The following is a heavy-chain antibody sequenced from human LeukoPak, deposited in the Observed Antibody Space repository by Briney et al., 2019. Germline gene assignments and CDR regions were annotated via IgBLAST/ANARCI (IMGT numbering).Heavy chain of an antibody. CDR1: GFTFSSYA. CDR3: ARVLGRYGISWYSFDY. D-gene: IGHD6-13*01. V-gene: IGHV3-30-3*01. J-gene: IGHJ4*02. CDR2: ISYDRSNK. Sequence: GGSLRLSCAASGFTFSSYAMHWGRQAPGKGLEWVAVISYDRSNKYYADSVKGRFTISRDNSKNTLYLQVNSLRAEDTAVYYCARVLGRYGISWYSFDYWGQGTLVTVSS.